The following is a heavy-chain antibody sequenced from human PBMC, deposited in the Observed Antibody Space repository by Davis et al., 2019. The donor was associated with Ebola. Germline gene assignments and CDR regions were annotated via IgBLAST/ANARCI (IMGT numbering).Heavy chain of an antibody. CDR2: ISYSGKT. D-gene: IGHD3-16*01. Sequence: SETLSLTCTVSGGATSGYYWSWIRQPPGKGLEWIGCISYSGKTDYNPSLKSRVTISIDTSKKHFSLEVRSVTAADTAMYYCARRGGSTTWHLFDPWGQGTLVTVSA. CDR3: ARRGGSTTWHLFDP. CDR1: GGATSGYY. V-gene: IGHV4-59*12. J-gene: IGHJ5*02.